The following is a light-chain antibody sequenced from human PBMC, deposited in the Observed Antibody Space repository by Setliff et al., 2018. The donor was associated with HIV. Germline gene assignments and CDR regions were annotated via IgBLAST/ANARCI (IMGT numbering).Light chain of an antibody. J-gene: IGLJ1*01. Sequence: QSVLAQPASVSGSPGQSSTISCTGTRSDIGTYDLVSWYRQYPGKAPKLIIYEVNRRPAGVSDRLSGSKSGNTASLTISGLRAEDEATYYCCSYTSSTTYVFGTGTK. CDR3: CSYTSSTTYV. V-gene: IGLV2-23*02. CDR1: RSDIGTYDL. CDR2: EVN.